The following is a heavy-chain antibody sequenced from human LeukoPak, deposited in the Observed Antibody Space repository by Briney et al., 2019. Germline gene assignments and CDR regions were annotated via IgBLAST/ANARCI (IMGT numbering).Heavy chain of an antibody. J-gene: IGHJ5*02. V-gene: IGHV3-21*01. CDR3: ARGLHRGQLNWFDP. CDR2: ISSSSSYI. D-gene: IGHD1-14*01. Sequence: PGESLRLSCAASGFTFSSYSMNWVRQAPGKGLEWVSSISSSSSYIYYADSVKGRFTISRDNAKNSLYLQMNSLRAEDTAVYYCARGLHRGQLNWFDPWGQGTLVTVSS. CDR1: GFTFSSYS.